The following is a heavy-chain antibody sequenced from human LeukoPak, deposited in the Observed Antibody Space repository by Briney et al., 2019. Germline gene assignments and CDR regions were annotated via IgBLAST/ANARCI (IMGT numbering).Heavy chain of an antibody. D-gene: IGHD5-18*01. CDR3: ARVGPVDTAMVHEGYYYGMDV. J-gene: IGHJ6*02. V-gene: IGHV3-21*01. CDR2: ISSSSSYI. Sequence: GGSLRLSCAASGFTFSSYSMNWVRQAPGKGLEWVSSISSSSSYIYYADSVKGRFTISRDNAKNSLYLQMNSLRAEDTAVYYCARVGPVDTAMVHEGYYYGMDVSGQGTTVTVSS. CDR1: GFTFSSYS.